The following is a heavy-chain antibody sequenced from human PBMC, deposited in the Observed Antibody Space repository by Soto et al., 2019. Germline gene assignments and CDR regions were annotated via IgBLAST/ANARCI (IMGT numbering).Heavy chain of an antibody. V-gene: IGHV1-69*08. CDR2: IIPSFGRA. D-gene: IGHD3-22*01. J-gene: IGHJ5*02. CDR3: ARDLTCMITRGPGCIDL. CDR1: GGTFRSYT. Sequence: GPSVRGACKASGGTFRSYTISWGRQAPGQGFEWMGRIIPSFGRANYAQKFQGLFTISRDSSKNTLYLQMSGLTPEDTAFYYCARDLTCMITRGPGCIDLRGQRTLVTGSS.